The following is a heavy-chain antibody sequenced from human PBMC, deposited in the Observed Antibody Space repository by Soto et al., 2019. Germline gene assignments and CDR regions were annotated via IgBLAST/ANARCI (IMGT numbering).Heavy chain of an antibody. D-gene: IGHD2-2*01. V-gene: IGHV4-59*01. Sequence: SETLSLTCNVSGGSFSSDHWGWIRQPPGKGLEWIGKIKNSWISNYNPSLKSRATISVDTSKNQFSLKLTSVTAADTAVYYCARDRPWDCSSSNYCYYYGLDVWGQGTTVTVSS. CDR2: IKNSWIS. CDR1: GGSFSSDH. J-gene: IGHJ6*02. CDR3: ARDRPWDCSSSNYCYYYGLDV.